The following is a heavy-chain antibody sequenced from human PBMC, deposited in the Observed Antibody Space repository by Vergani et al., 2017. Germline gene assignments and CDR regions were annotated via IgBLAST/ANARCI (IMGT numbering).Heavy chain of an antibody. V-gene: IGHV4-59*01. CDR1: CGSISSYY. D-gene: IGHD1-1*01. CDR3: ARGVSVGGSTGTRVVGAPYNWFDP. CDR2: IYYSWST. Sequence: QVQLQESGPGLVKPSETLSLTCPVSCGSISSYYWSWIRQPPGKGLEWIGYIYYSWSTNYNPSLKSRVTISVDTSKNQFSLKLSSVTAADTAGYYCARGVSVGGSTGTRVVGAPYNWFDPWGQGTLVTVSS. J-gene: IGHJ5*02.